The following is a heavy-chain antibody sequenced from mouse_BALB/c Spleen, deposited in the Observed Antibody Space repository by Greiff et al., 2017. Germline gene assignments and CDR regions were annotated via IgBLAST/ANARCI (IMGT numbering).Heavy chain of an antibody. V-gene: IGHV1-7*01. J-gene: IGHJ3*01. CDR2: INPSTGYT. CDR3: ARSTMIPWFAY. CDR1: GYTFTSYW. Sequence: QVQLQQSGAELAKPGASVKMSCKASGYTFTSYWMHWVKQRPGQGLEWIGYINPSTGYTEYNQKFKDKVTLTADKSSSTAYMQLSSLTSEDSAVYYCARSTMIPWFAYWGQGTLVTVSA. D-gene: IGHD2-4*01.